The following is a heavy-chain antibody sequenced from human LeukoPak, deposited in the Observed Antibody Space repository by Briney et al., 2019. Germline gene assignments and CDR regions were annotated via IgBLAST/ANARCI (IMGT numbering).Heavy chain of an antibody. CDR2: IYHSGST. CDR3: ARDRIGYSYGYDS. V-gene: IGHV4-38-2*02. J-gene: IGHJ4*02. CDR1: GYSISSGYY. D-gene: IGHD5-18*01. Sequence: SETLSLTCTVSGYSISSGYYWGWIRQPPGKGLEWIGSIYHSGSTYYNPSLKSRVTISVDTSKNQFSLKLSSVTAADTAVYYCARDRIGYSYGYDSWSQGTLVTVSS.